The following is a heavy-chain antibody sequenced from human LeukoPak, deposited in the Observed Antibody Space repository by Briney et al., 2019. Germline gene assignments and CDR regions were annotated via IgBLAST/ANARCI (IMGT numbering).Heavy chain of an antibody. CDR2: FDPEDGET. CDR3: ATLYTKPITMIVVAHNNWFHP. J-gene: IGHJ5*02. Sequence: ASVKVSCKVSGYTLTELSMHWVRQAPGKGLEWMGGFDPEDGETIYAQKFQGRVTMTEDTSTDTAYMELSSLRSEDTAVYYCATLYTKPITMIVVAHNNWFHPWGQGTLVTVSS. CDR1: GYTLTELS. V-gene: IGHV1-24*01. D-gene: IGHD3-22*01.